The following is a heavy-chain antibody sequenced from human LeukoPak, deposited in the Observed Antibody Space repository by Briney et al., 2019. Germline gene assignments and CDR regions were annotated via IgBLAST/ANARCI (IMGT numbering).Heavy chain of an antibody. CDR3: ARLGAGPTYYDFWSGYSSFYFDY. CDR2: IYFSENT. J-gene: IGHJ4*02. Sequence: SQTLSLTCTVSGGSISSGGYYWSWIRQHPGKGLEWIGYIYFSENTYYNPSLKSRVTISVDTSKNQFSLKLSSVTAADTAVYYCARLGAGPTYYDFWSGYSSFYFDYWGQGTLVTVSS. V-gene: IGHV4-31*03. D-gene: IGHD3-3*01. CDR1: GGSISSGGYY.